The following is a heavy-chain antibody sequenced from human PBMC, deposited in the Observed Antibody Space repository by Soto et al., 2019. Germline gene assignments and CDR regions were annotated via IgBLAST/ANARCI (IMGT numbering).Heavy chain of an antibody. J-gene: IGHJ4*02. Sequence: AAVKVSCKASGYTFTGYYMHWVRQAPGQGLEWMGWINPNSGGTNYAQKFQGRVTMTRDTSISTAYMELSGLRSDDTAVYYCASPSRVGTTTDPFDYWGQGTLVTVSS. V-gene: IGHV1-2*02. CDR1: GYTFTGYY. CDR3: ASPSRVGTTTDPFDY. D-gene: IGHD1-1*01. CDR2: INPNSGGT.